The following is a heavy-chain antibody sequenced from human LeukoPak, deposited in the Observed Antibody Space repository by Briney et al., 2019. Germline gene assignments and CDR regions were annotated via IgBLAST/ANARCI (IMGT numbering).Heavy chain of an antibody. D-gene: IGHD3-16*01. Sequence: GGSLRLSCAASGFTVSSNYMSWVRQAPGKGLEWVSVIYSGGSTYYAGSVKGRFTISRDNSKNTLYLQMNSLRAEDTAVYYCARDLWGDAFDIWGQGTMVTVSS. V-gene: IGHV3-53*01. CDR2: IYSGGST. CDR1: GFTVSSNY. J-gene: IGHJ3*02. CDR3: ARDLWGDAFDI.